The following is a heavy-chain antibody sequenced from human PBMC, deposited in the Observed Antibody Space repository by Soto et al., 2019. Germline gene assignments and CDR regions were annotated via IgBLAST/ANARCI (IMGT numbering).Heavy chain of an antibody. CDR3: AVFRSSWFGDGRLDS. CDR2: IYHSGST. J-gene: IGHJ4*02. CDR1: GGSISSSNW. V-gene: IGHV4-4*02. Sequence: SETLSLTCAVSGGSISSSNWWRWVRQPPGKGLEWIGEIYHSGSTNYNPSFQGHVTISADKSTGKAYLQWNSLEASDTAIYYCAVFRSSWFGDGRLDSWGPGTLVTVSS. D-gene: IGHD6-13*01.